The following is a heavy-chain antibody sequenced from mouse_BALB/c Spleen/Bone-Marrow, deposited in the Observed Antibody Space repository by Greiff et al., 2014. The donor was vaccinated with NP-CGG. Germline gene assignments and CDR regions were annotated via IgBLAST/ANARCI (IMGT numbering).Heavy chain of an antibody. CDR2: ISSGGSYT. J-gene: IGHJ4*01. Sequence: VQLKESGGGLVKPGGSLKLSCAASGFTFSSYAMSWVRQTPEKRLEWVATISSGGSYTYYPDSVKGRFTISRDNAKNTLYLQTSSLRSEDTAMYYCARQREVRPYYYAMDYWGQGTSVTVSS. D-gene: IGHD2-14*01. V-gene: IGHV5-9-3*01. CDR1: GFTFSSYA. CDR3: ARQREVRPYYYAMDY.